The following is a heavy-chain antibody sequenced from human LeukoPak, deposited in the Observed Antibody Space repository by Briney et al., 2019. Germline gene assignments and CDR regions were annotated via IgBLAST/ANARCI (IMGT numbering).Heavy chain of an antibody. Sequence: GGSLRLSCEASGFTFSHFAMHWVRQAPGKGLEWVAVISYDGKKNYYADSVKGRFTLSRDDSQNTVYLQMNSLRDDNTALYYAVRVSGPRGVIPEGEFDYWGQGTLVTVSS. J-gene: IGHJ4*02. CDR2: ISYDGKKN. CDR3: VRVSGPRGVIPEGEFDY. D-gene: IGHD3-10*01. V-gene: IGHV3-30*04. CDR1: GFTFSHFA.